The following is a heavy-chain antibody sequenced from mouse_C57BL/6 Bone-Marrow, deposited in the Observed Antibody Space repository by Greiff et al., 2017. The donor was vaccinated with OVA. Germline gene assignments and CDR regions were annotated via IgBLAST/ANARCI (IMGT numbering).Heavy chain of an antibody. D-gene: IGHD1-3*01. J-gene: IGHJ4*01. Sequence: VQLVESGPGLVQPSQSLSITCTVSGFSLTSYGVHWVRQSPGKGLEWLGVIWSGGSTDYNAAFISRLSISKDNSKSQVFFKMNSLQADDTAIYYCARNKKLRNYYAMDYWGQGTSVTVSS. V-gene: IGHV2-2*01. CDR3: ARNKKLRNYYAMDY. CDR2: IWSGGST. CDR1: GFSLTSYG.